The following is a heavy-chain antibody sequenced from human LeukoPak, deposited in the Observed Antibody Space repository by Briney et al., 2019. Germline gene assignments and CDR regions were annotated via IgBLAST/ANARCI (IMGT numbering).Heavy chain of an antibody. Sequence: SETVSLTCTVSGGSISSYYWRWLPQPAGKGLEWIGRIYSSGSTNYNPSLKSRVTMSVDTSKNQFSLKLSSVTAADTAVYYCARSYGSGSYPWFDPWGQGTLVTVSS. J-gene: IGHJ5*02. V-gene: IGHV4-4*07. CDR2: IYSSGST. CDR3: ARSYGSGSYPWFDP. D-gene: IGHD3-10*01. CDR1: GGSISSYY.